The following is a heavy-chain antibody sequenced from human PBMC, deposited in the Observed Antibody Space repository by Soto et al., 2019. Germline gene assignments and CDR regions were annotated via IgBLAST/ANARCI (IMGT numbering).Heavy chain of an antibody. D-gene: IGHD1-26*01. J-gene: IGHJ4*02. V-gene: IGHV1-18*01. CDR3: ARTTHEEPTFDY. CDR1: GYSFTHYV. CDR2: VTGYDGTA. Sequence: ASVKVSCKASGYSFTHYVISWVRQAPGQGLEWMGWVTGYDGTAKYEERFQGRVTMTTDTSTNTAYLDLRRLNSDDTAVYYCARTTHEEPTFDYWGLGTLVTVSS.